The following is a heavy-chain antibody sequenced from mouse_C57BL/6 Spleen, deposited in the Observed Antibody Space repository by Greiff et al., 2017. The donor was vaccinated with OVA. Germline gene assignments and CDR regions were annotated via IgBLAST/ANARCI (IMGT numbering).Heavy chain of an antibody. CDR3: ARRVYSNYFDY. J-gene: IGHJ2*01. CDR2: IDPSDSET. Sequence: VQLQQPGAELVRPGSSVKLSCKASGYTFTSYWMHWVKQRPIQGLEWIGNIDPSDSETHYNQKFKDKATLTVDKSSSTAYMQLSSLTSEDSAVYYCARRVYSNYFDYWGQGTTLTVSS. D-gene: IGHD2-5*01. V-gene: IGHV1-52*01. CDR1: GYTFTSYW.